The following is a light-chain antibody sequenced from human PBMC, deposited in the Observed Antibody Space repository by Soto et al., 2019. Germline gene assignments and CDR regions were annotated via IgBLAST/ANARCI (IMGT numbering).Light chain of an antibody. V-gene: IGKV1-6*02. CDR3: LQDNNYPRT. CDR2: AAA. CDR1: QGIGND. J-gene: IGKJ4*01. Sequence: AIQMAQSPSSLSASLGDRVTITCRASQGIGNDVGWFQQKPGKAPKLLIYAAATLQSGVPSRFSGSRSGTDFTITISSLQPEDFASYYCLQDNNYPRTFGGGTKVEIK.